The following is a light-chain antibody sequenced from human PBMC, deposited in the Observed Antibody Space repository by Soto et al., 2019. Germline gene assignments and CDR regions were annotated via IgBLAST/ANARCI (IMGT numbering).Light chain of an antibody. V-gene: IGKV4-1*01. CDR2: WAS. J-gene: IGKJ4*01. CDR1: QSLFYSSNSRNY. CDR3: QQYYTTPLT. Sequence: DVVMTQSPDSLAVSLGERATINCKSSQSLFYSSNSRNYLAWYQQKRGQPPKLLVYWASTRESGVPDRFSGHGFGAGFPLPHSNLQAGDVAVYYCQQYYTTPLTFGGGTKVEIK.